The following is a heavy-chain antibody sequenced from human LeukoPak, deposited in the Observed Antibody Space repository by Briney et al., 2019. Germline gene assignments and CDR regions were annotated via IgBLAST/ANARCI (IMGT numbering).Heavy chain of an antibody. CDR2: VNGDGST. V-gene: IGHV4-34*01. J-gene: IGHJ4*02. CDR3: ASPATGNRDGFDY. D-gene: IGHD5-24*01. CDR1: RGSSSGYY. Sequence: PSETLSLTCAVYRGSSSGYYWSWIRQPPGKGLEWIGDVNGDGSTSYNPSLQTRVSISGDTSKNQLSLKLTSVSAADTAVYYCASPATGNRDGFDYWSQGTLVSVSS.